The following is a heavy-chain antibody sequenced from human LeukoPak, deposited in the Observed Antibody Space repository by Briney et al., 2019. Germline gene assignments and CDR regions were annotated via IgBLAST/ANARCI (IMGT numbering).Heavy chain of an antibody. D-gene: IGHD6-13*01. V-gene: IGHV3-23*01. CDR2: ISGSGGST. Sequence: GGSLRLSCAASGFTYSSYAMSWVRQAPGKGLEWVSAISGSGGSTYYADSVKGRFTISRDNSKSTLYLQMNSLRAEDTAVYYCAKDRYSSSWYYYFDYWGQGTLVTVSS. CDR3: AKDRYSSSWYYYFDY. CDR1: GFTYSSYA. J-gene: IGHJ4*02.